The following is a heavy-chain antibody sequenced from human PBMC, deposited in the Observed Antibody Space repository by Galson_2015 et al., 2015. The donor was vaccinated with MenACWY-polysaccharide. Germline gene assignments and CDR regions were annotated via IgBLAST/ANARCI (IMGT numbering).Heavy chain of an antibody. J-gene: IGHJ3*02. Sequence: SLRLSCAASGFTFSSYGMHWVRQAPGKGLEWVAVIWYDGSNKYYADSVKGRFTISRDNSKNTLYLQMNSLRAEDTAVYYCARDNMGMVALWAFDIWGQGTMVTVSS. V-gene: IGHV3-33*01. CDR1: GFTFSSYG. CDR2: IWYDGSNK. CDR3: ARDNMGMVALWAFDI. D-gene: IGHD2-15*01.